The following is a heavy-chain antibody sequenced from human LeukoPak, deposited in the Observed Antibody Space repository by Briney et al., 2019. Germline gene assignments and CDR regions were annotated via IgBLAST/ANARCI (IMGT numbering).Heavy chain of an antibody. D-gene: IGHD4-11*01. CDR1: GGTFSSYA. V-gene: IGHV1-69*01. CDR2: IIPIFGTA. CDR3: ARVGYSNYEGPYFDY. Sequence: SVKVSCKASGGTFSSYAISWVRQAPGQGLEWMGGIIPIFGTANYAQKFQGRVTITADESTSTAYMELSSLRSEDAAVYYCARVGYSNYEGPYFDYWGQGTLVTVSS. J-gene: IGHJ4*02.